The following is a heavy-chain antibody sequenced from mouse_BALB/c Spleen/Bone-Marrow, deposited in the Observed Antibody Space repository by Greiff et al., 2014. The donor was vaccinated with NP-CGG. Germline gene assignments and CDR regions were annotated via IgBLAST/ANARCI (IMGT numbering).Heavy chain of an antibody. V-gene: IGHV1-18*01. J-gene: IGHJ4*01. CDR3: ARDYYGSTSYYCAMDY. CDR1: GYSFTGYT. CDR2: INPYNGGT. D-gene: IGHD1-1*01. Sequence: EVQLQQSGPELVKPGASMKISCKTSGYSFTGYTMNWVKQSHGKNLEWIGLINPYNGGTSYNQNFKGKATLTVDKSSSTAYMELLSLTSEDSAVYYCARDYYGSTSYYCAMDYWGQGTSVTVSS.